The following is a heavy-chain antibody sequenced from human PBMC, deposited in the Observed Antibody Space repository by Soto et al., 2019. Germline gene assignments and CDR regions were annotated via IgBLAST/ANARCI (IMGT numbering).Heavy chain of an antibody. Sequence: QITLKESGPTLVNPTQTLTLTCTFSGFSLSTSGVGVGWIRQPPGKALEWLALIYWDDDKRYCPSLKSRLTITKDTSKNQVVLTRTNMDPVDTATYYCAHFVSGYVFAAYFTPLAIDYLGQGTLVTVSS. CDR2: IYWDDDK. J-gene: IGHJ4*02. D-gene: IGHD5-12*01. V-gene: IGHV2-5*02. CDR1: GFSLSTSGVG. CDR3: AHFVSGYVFAAYFTPLAIDY.